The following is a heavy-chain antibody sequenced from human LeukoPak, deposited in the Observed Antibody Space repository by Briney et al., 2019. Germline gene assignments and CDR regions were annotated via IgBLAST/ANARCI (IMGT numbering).Heavy chain of an antibody. D-gene: IGHD3-10*01. CDR3: ARDESITMVRGAYY. J-gene: IGHJ4*02. CDR1: GYTFTSYY. Sequence: ASVKVSCKASGYTFTSYYMHWVRQAPGQGLEWMGIINHNGGSTSYAQKFQGRVTKPRDTPPSTVYMALKSLRSEDTAVCYCARDESITMVRGAYYWGQGTLVTVSS. CDR2: INHNGGST. V-gene: IGHV1-46*01.